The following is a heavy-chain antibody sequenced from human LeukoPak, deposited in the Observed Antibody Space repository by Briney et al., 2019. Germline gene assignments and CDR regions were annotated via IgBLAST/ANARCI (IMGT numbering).Heavy chain of an antibody. D-gene: IGHD3-3*01. J-gene: IGHJ5*02. CDR3: AAYYDFWSGYYGGYWFDP. CDR1: GGSISSGGYY. CDR2: IYYSGST. Sequence: PSETLSLTCTVSGGSISSGGYYWSWIRQHPGKGLEWLGYIYYSGSTYYSPSLKSRVTISVDTSKNQCSLKLSSVTAADTAVYYCAAYYDFWSGYYGGYWFDPWGQGTLVTVSS. V-gene: IGHV4-31*03.